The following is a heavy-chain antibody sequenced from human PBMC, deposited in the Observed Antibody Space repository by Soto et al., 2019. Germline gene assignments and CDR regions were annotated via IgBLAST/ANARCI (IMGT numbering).Heavy chain of an antibody. D-gene: IGHD4-17*01. J-gene: IGHJ3*02. Sequence: SETLSLTCTVSGGSISSYYWSWIRQPPGKGLEWIGYIYYSGSTNYNPSLKSRVTISVDTSKNQFSLKLSSVTAADTAVYYCATTTVGDDAFDIWGQGTMVTVSS. V-gene: IGHV4-59*01. CDR2: IYYSGST. CDR1: GGSISSYY. CDR3: ATTTVGDDAFDI.